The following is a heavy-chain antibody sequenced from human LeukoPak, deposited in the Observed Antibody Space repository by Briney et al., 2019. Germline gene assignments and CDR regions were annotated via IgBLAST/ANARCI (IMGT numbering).Heavy chain of an antibody. Sequence: EASVKVSCKASGYTFTSYYMHWVRQAPGQGLEWMGIINPSGGSTSYAQKFQGRVTMTRNTSISTAYMELSSLRSEDTAVYYCAKGSTQLLLVTDVWGQGTTVTVSS. V-gene: IGHV1-46*01. D-gene: IGHD2-15*01. J-gene: IGHJ6*02. CDR2: INPSGGST. CDR3: AKGSTQLLLVTDV. CDR1: GYTFTSYY.